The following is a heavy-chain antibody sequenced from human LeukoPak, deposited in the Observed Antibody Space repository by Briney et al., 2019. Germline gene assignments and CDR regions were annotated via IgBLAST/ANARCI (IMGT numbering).Heavy chain of an antibody. Sequence: GGSLRLSCVVSGITLSNYGMSWVRQAPGKGLEWVAGISDRGGSTNYADSVKGRFTISRDNPKNTLYLQMNSLRSEDTAVYFCAKRGVVIRAVLVVGFHKEAYYFDSWGQGALVTVPS. CDR1: GITLSNYG. J-gene: IGHJ4*02. V-gene: IGHV3-23*01. CDR2: ISDRGGST. D-gene: IGHD2-15*01. CDR3: AKRGVVIRAVLVVGFHKEAYYFDS.